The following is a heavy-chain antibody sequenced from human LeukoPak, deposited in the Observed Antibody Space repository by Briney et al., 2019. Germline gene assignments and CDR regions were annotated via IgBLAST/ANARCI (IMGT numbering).Heavy chain of an antibody. Sequence: GASVKVSCKASGGTFSSYAISWVRQAPGQGLEWMGRIIPILGIANYAQKFQGRVTITADKSTSTAYMELRSLRSDDTAVYYCAREKEYYYDSSGYYPFDYWGQGTLVTVSS. J-gene: IGHJ4*02. CDR1: GGTFSSYA. CDR2: IIPILGIA. D-gene: IGHD3-22*01. CDR3: AREKEYYYDSSGYYPFDY. V-gene: IGHV1-69*04.